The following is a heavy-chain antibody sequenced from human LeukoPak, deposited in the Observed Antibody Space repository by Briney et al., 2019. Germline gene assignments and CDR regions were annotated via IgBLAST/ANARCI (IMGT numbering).Heavy chain of an antibody. V-gene: IGHV1-69*13. CDR3: ARSLGSSWWWVFPETFDY. CDR2: IIPIFGTA. J-gene: IGHJ4*02. Sequence: SVKASCKASGGTFISYAISWVRQAPGQGLEWMGGIIPIFGTANYAQKFQGRVTITADESTSTAYMELSSLRSEDTAVYYCARSLGSSWWWVFPETFDYWGQGTLVTVSS. CDR1: GGTFISYA. D-gene: IGHD6-13*01.